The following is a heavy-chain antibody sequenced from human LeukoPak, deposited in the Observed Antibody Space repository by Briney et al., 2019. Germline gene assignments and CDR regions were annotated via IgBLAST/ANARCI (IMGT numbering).Heavy chain of an antibody. V-gene: IGHV3-66*04. J-gene: IGHJ4*02. CDR1: GISLSNYA. CDR3: GRRFCNSCPLDF. Sequence: GGSLRLSCVVSGISLSNYAMTWVRQAPGKGLECVSTFLAGGLLDYADSVRDRFTISRDTSKNTLYLQMNSLSAEDTAVYYCGRRFCNSCPLDFWGQGTLVTVSS. D-gene: IGHD2-21*01. CDR2: FLAGGLL.